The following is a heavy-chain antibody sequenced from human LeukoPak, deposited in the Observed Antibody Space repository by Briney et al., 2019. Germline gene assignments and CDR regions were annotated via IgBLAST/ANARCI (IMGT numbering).Heavy chain of an antibody. CDR1: GLTVSSNY. V-gene: IGHV3-23*01. J-gene: IGHJ4*02. D-gene: IGHD3-22*01. Sequence: GGSLRLSCAASGLTVSSNYMSWVRQAPGKGLEWVSAISGSGGSTYYADSVKGRFTISRDNSKNTLYLQMNSLRAEDTAVYYCAKDLHSSGLFGYWGQGTLVTVSS. CDR3: AKDLHSSGLFGY. CDR2: ISGSGGST.